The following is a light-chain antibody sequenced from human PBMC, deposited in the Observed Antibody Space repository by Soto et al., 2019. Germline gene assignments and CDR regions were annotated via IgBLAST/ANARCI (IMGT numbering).Light chain of an antibody. CDR3: ETWDSNSWV. Sequence: QLVLTQSSSASASLGSSVKLTCTLSSGHSSYIIAWHQQQPGKAPRYLMKLEGSGSYNKGSGVPDGFSGSSSGADRYLTISNLQFEDEADYYCETWDSNSWVFGGGTKLTVL. J-gene: IGLJ3*02. CDR1: SGHSSYI. CDR2: LEGSGSY. V-gene: IGLV4-60*02.